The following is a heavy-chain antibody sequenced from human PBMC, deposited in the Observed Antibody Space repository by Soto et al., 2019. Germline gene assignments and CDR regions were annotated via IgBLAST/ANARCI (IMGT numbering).Heavy chain of an antibody. CDR2: ISYDGSNK. V-gene: IGHV3-30*18. J-gene: IGHJ4*02. D-gene: IGHD6-6*01. Sequence: GGSLRLSCAASGFTFSSYGMHWVRQAPGKGLEWVAVISYDGSNKYYADSVKGRFTISRDNSKNTLYLQMNSLRAEDTAVYYCAKPYSSSSFLSKPPVQFDYWGQGTLVTVSS. CDR3: AKPYSSSSFLSKPPVQFDY. CDR1: GFTFSSYG.